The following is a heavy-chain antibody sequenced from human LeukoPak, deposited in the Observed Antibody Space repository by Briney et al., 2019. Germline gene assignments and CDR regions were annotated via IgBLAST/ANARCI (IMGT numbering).Heavy chain of an antibody. V-gene: IGHV1-24*01. D-gene: IGHD3-22*01. J-gene: IGHJ4*02. CDR3: ATVPITMIVVVPYYFDY. CDR1: GYTLTELS. Sequence: EASVKVSCKVSGYTLTELSKHWVRQAPGKGLEWMGGFDPEDGETIYAQKFQGRVTMTEDTSTDTAYMELSSLRSEDTAVYYCATVPITMIVVVPYYFDYWGQGTLVTVSS. CDR2: FDPEDGET.